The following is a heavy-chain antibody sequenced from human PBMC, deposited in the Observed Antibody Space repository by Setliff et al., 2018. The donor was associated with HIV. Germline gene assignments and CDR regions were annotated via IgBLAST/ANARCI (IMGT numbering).Heavy chain of an antibody. D-gene: IGHD5-18*01. V-gene: IGHV3-73*01. Sequence: PGESLKISCAASGFSNSALHWVRQAPGEGLEWVGRIRSKANNYATEYGASVKGRFIISRDDSKNMAYLQMTSLRAEDTAVYYCARDDSNGNTDAFDIWGQGTTVTVSS. J-gene: IGHJ3*02. CDR3: ARDDSNGNTDAFDI. CDR1: GFSNSA. CDR2: IRSKANNYAT.